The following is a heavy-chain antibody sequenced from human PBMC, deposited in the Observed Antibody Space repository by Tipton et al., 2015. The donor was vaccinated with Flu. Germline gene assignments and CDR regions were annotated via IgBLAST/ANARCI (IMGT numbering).Heavy chain of an antibody. CDR1: GDSITNPDYN. J-gene: IGHJ6*02. Sequence: LRLSCAVSGDSITNPDYNWNLVRQHPGEGLEWIGHIHYSGDTHYNPSLRSRVRISVDTSNNQSSLTLHSVTAADTAVYFCAREGPYVYGMDVWGQGTTVTVSS. D-gene: IGHD2-8*01. V-gene: IGHV4-31*11. CDR2: IHYSGDT. CDR3: AREGPYVYGMDV.